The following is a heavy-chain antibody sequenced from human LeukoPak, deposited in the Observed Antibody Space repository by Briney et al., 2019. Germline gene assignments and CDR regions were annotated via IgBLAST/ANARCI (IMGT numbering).Heavy chain of an antibody. D-gene: IGHD6-13*01. CDR2: INPNSGGT. V-gene: IGHV1-2*02. CDR1: GYTFTGYY. CDR3: ARYSSSWYYFDY. Sequence: GASVKVSCKASGYTFTGYYMHWVRQAPGQGLEWIGWINPNSGGTNYAQKFQGRVTMTRDTSISTAYMELSRLRSDDTAVYYCARYSSSWYYFDYWGQGTLVTVSS. J-gene: IGHJ4*02.